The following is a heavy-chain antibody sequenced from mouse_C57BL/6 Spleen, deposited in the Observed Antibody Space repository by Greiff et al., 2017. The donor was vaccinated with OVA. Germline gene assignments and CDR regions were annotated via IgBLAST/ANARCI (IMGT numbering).Heavy chain of an antibody. CDR2: FYPGSGSI. J-gene: IGHJ3*01. D-gene: IGHD1-1*01. Sequence: VQLQQSGAELVKPGASVKLSCKASGYTFTEYTIHWVKQRSGQGLEWIGWFYPGSGSIKYNEKFKDKATLTADKSSSTVYMALSRLTSEDSAVYFCARHEEFYYGSSPAWFAYWGQGTLVTVSA. V-gene: IGHV1-62-2*01. CDR3: ARHEEFYYGSSPAWFAY. CDR1: GYTFTEYT.